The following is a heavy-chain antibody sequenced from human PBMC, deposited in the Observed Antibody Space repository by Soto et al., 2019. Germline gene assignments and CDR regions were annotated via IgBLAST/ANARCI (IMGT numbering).Heavy chain of an antibody. Sequence: QVQLVQAGAEVKKPGSSVKFSCKASGGTVSSYAISWVRQAPGQGREWMGGIIPIFGTANYAQKFQGRVTITAAESTSTAYMELSSLRSEDTAVYSCASDYGSGRTEFDYWGQGTLVTGSS. CDR1: GGTVSSYA. CDR3: ASDYGSGRTEFDY. CDR2: IIPIFGTA. D-gene: IGHD3-10*01. J-gene: IGHJ4*02. V-gene: IGHV1-69*01.